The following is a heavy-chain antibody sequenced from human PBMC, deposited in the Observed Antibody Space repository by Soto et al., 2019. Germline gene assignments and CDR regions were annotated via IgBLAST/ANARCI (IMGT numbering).Heavy chain of an antibody. CDR3: ARAMVVTQNWFDP. Sequence: SETLSLTCTVSGGSISSGGYYWSWIRQPPGRGLEWIGYIYYSGSTYYNPSLKSRVTISVDTSKNQFSLKLGSVTAADTAVYYCARAMVVTQNWFDPWGQGTLVTVSS. J-gene: IGHJ5*02. CDR2: IYYSGST. D-gene: IGHD2-21*02. CDR1: GGSISSGGYY. V-gene: IGHV4-30-4*01.